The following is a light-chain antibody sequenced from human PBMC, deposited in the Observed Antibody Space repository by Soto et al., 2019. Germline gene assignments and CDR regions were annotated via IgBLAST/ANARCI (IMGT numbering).Light chain of an antibody. J-gene: IGKJ1*01. CDR1: QSVSRY. CDR2: SAS. CDR3: QQYNNWPRT. Sequence: EIVLTQSPATLSLSPGERATLSCRASQSVSRYLAWYQQKPGQAPRLLIYSASTRATGIPARFSGSGSGTEFTLTINSLQSEDFAVYYCQQYNNWPRTFGQGTKVDIK. V-gene: IGKV3-15*01.